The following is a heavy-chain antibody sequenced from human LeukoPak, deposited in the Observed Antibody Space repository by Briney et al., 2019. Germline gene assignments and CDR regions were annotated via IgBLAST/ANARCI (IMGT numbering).Heavy chain of an antibody. CDR2: IWYDGSNK. V-gene: IGHV3-33*06. Sequence: GGSLRLSCAASGFTFSSYGMHWVRQAPGKGLEWVAVIWYDGSNKYYADTVKGRFTISRDNSKNTLYLQMNSLRAEDTAVYYCAKDPGAFDIWGQGTMVTVSS. J-gene: IGHJ3*02. CDR3: AKDPGAFDI. CDR1: GFTFSSYG.